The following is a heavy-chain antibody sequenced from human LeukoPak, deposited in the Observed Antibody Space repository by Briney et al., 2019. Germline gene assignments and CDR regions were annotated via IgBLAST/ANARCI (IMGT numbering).Heavy chain of an antibody. CDR2: IYSGGST. CDR3: ARAGSSGSEPLNY. V-gene: IGHV3-53*01. CDR1: GFTVSSNY. D-gene: IGHD3-10*01. Sequence: PGGSLRLSCAASGFTVSSNYMSWVRQAPGKGLEWVSVIYSGGSTYYADSVKGRFTISRDNSKNTLYLQMNSLRAEDTAVYYCARAGSSGSEPLNYWGQGTLVTVSS. J-gene: IGHJ4*02.